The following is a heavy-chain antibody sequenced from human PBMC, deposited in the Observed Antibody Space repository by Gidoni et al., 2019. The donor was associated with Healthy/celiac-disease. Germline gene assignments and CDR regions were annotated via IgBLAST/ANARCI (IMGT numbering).Heavy chain of an antibody. CDR1: CCSISSSSYY. J-gene: IGHJ4*02. CDR3: ARLPIEMATIMDY. CDR2: IYYSGST. D-gene: IGHD5-12*01. Sequence: QLQLQESGPGLVKPSETLSLTCTVSCCSISSSSYYWGWIRQPPGKGLEWIGSIYYSGSTYYNPSLKSRVTISVDTSKNQFSLKLSSVTAADTAVYYCARLPIEMATIMDYWGQGTLVTVSS. V-gene: IGHV4-39*01.